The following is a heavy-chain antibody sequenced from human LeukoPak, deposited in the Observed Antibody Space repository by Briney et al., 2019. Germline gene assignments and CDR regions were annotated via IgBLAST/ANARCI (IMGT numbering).Heavy chain of an antibody. CDR2: IYSGGST. Sequence: GGSLRLSCSASGFTFNNYAMHWVRQAPGKGLEWVSVIYSGGSTYYADSVKGRFTISRDNSKNTLYLQMNSLRAEDTAVYYCARWGSLNVDYWGQGTLVTVSS. CDR1: GFTFNNYA. J-gene: IGHJ4*02. V-gene: IGHV3-66*01. D-gene: IGHD3-16*01. CDR3: ARWGSLNVDY.